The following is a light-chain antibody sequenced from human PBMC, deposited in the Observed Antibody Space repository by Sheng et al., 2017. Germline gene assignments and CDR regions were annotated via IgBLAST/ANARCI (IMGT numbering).Light chain of an antibody. V-gene: IGKV1-33*01. CDR1: QDIKNF. CDR3: QQFDNVPLT. J-gene: IGKJ4*01. CDR2: DAS. Sequence: DIQMTQSPSTLSASVGDRVTITCQASQDIKNFLNWYQQKPGKAPNLLIYDASNLEAGVPSRFSGSGSGRDFTFTISSLQPEDFATYYCQQFDNVPLTFGGGTKVDIK.